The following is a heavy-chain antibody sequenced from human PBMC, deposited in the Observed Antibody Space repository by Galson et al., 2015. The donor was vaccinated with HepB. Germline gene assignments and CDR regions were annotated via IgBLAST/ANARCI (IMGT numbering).Heavy chain of an antibody. J-gene: IGHJ6*02. CDR1: GYTFTTYF. D-gene: IGHD4-11*01. CDR2: INPSGGST. Sequence: SVKVSCKASGYTFTTYFIHWLRQAPGQGLEWMGVINPSGGSTNYAQKFQGRVTMTRDTSTRTVYMELSRLRSEDTAMYYCAREPPDYRLSIYGMDVWGLGTTVTVS. CDR3: AREPPDYRLSIYGMDV. V-gene: IGHV1-46*01.